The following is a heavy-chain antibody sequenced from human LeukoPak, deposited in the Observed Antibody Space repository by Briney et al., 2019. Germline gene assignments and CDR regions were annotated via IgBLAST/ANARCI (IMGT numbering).Heavy chain of an antibody. D-gene: IGHD3-22*01. CDR3: ARSRLLMTSYFDY. J-gene: IGHJ4*02. CDR1: GYIFTSFY. V-gene: IGHV1-46*01. CDR2: INPSGGNT. Sequence: ASVKVSCKASGYIFTSFYMHWVRQAPGQGLEWMGIINPSGGNTGYAQKFQGRVTITADESTSTAYMELSSLRSEDTAVYYCARSRLLMTSYFDYWGQGTLVTVSS.